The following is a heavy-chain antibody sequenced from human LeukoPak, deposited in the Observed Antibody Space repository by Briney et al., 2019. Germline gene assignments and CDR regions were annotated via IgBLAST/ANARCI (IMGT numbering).Heavy chain of an antibody. CDR1: GGSFSGYY. CDR3: AEVVLGCLDP. V-gene: IGHV4-34*01. D-gene: IGHD2-15*01. CDR2: INHSGST. Sequence: SETLSLTCAVYGGSFSGYYWSWIRQPPGKGLEWIGEINHSGSTNYNPSLKSRVTISVDTSKNQFSLKLSSVTAADTAVYYCAEVVLGCLDPWGQGTLVTVSS. J-gene: IGHJ5*02.